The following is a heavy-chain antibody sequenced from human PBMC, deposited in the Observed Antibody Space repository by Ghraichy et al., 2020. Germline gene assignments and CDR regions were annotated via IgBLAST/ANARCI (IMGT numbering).Heavy chain of an antibody. CDR3: ARGGKTTAFDP. V-gene: IGHV3-53*01. J-gene: IGHJ5*02. CDR1: GFTVSSNY. D-gene: IGHD4-11*01. Sequence: GGSLRLSCAASGFTVSSNYMSWVRQAPGKGLEWVSVIYSGGSTYYADSVKGRFTFSRDNSKNTLYLQMNSLRAEDTAVYYCARGGKTTAFDPWGQGTLVTVSS. CDR2: IYSGGST.